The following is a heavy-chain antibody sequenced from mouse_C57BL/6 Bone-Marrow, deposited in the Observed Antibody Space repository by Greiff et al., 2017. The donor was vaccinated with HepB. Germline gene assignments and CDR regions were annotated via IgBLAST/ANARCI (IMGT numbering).Heavy chain of an antibody. CDR2: ISDGGSYT. CDR3: ARDEGDYDFFAY. CDR1: GFTFSSYA. J-gene: IGHJ3*01. D-gene: IGHD2-4*01. V-gene: IGHV5-4*01. Sequence: DVMLVESGGGLVKPGGSLKLSCAASGFTFSSYAMSWVRQTPEKRLEWVATISDGGSYTYYPANVKGRFTISRDNAKNNLYLQMSHLKSEDTAMYYCARDEGDYDFFAYWGQGTLVTVSA.